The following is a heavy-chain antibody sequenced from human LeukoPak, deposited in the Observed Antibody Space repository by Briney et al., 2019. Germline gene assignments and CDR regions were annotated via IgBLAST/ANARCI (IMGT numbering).Heavy chain of an antibody. V-gene: IGHV4-39*07. Sequence: SETLSLTCTVSGDSISSSSYYWGWIRQPPGKGLEWIGSIHYSGSTYYNPSLKSRVTISVDTSKNQFSLKLSSVTAADTAVYYCPRGPFFVVDSAFDIWGQGTMVTVSS. J-gene: IGHJ3*02. CDR2: IHYSGST. CDR3: PRGPFFVVDSAFDI. CDR1: GDSISSSSYY. D-gene: IGHD3-3*01.